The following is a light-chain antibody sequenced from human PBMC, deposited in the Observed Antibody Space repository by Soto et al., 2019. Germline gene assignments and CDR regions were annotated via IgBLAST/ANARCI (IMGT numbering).Light chain of an antibody. Sequence: DFQMTQSPSSLSASVGDKVTITCRASQDIRNHLVWYQHKPGKVPNVLIYAASILQSGVPSRFSGSGSGTDFTLTTSSLQPEDVATYYCHKYNNVPPGYTIGQGTRVEL. CDR3: HKYNNVPPGYT. V-gene: IGKV1-27*01. J-gene: IGKJ2*01. CDR1: QDIRNH. CDR2: AAS.